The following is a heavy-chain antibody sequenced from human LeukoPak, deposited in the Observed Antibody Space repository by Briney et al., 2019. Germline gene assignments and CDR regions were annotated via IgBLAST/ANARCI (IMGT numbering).Heavy chain of an antibody. D-gene: IGHD3-10*01. CDR1: GFTFDDHA. CDR3: AKDTGLWFGELFSYFDY. V-gene: IGHV3-9*01. CDR2: SSWNSGSI. J-gene: IGHJ4*02. Sequence: GGSLRLSCAASGFTFDDHAMHWVRQAPGKGLEWVSGSSWNSGSIGYADSVKGRFTISRDNAKNSLYLQMNSLRAEDTALYYCAKDTGLWFGELFSYFDYWGQGTLVTVSS.